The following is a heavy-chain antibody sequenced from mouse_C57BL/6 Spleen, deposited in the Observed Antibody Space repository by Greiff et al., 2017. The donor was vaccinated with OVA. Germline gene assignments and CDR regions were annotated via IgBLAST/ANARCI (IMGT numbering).Heavy chain of an antibody. CDR1: GFTFSDYY. CDR2: INYDGSST. V-gene: IGHV5-16*01. J-gene: IGHJ1*03. CDR3: ARDGSNYWYFDV. Sequence: EVQVVESEGGLVQPGSSMKLSCTASGFTFSDYYMAWVRQVPEKGLEWVANINYDGSSTYYLDSLKSRFIISRDNAKNILYLQMSSLKSEDTATYYCARDGSNYWYFDVWGTGTTVTVSS. D-gene: IGHD1-1*01.